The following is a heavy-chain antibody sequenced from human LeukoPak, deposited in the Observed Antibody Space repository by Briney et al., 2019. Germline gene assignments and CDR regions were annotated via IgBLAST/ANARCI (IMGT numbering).Heavy chain of an antibody. CDR1: GFTVSSNY. J-gene: IGHJ4*02. CDR2: IYSGGST. Sequence: GGSLRLSCAASGFTVSSNYMSWVRQAPGQGLEWVSVIYSGGSTYYADSVKGRFTISRDISKNTVYLQMNSLRAEDTAVYYCARTYGDYVYILGYWGQGTLVTDSS. D-gene: IGHD4-17*01. CDR3: ARTYGDYVYILGY. V-gene: IGHV3-53*01.